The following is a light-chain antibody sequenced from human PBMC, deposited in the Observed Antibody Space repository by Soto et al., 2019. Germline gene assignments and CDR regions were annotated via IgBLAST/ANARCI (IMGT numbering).Light chain of an antibody. CDR1: QSVSSY. V-gene: IGKV3-11*01. Sequence: EIVLTQSPATLSLSPGERATLSCSASQSVSSYLAWYQQKPGQAPRLLIYDASNRATGIPARFSGSGSGTDFTLTNSSLEPEDFAVYYCQQRSNWITFGQGTRLEIK. CDR2: DAS. CDR3: QQRSNWIT. J-gene: IGKJ5*01.